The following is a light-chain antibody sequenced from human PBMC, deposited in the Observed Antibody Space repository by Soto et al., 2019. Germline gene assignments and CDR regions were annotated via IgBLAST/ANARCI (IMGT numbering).Light chain of an antibody. CDR1: QIVFFSSNSKNH. Sequence: DIVMTQSPDSLAVSLCERATINCRSSQIVFFSSNSKNHLAWYQQKPGQPPKLLIYWASTRESGVPDRFSGSGSGTDFTLTISSLQAEDVALYYYQQCYTTPWTFGQGTKVDIK. CDR2: WAS. CDR3: QQCYTTPWT. V-gene: IGKV4-1*01. J-gene: IGKJ1*01.